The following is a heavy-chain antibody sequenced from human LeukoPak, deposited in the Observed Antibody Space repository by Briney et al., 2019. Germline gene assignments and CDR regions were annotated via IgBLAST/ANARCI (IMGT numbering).Heavy chain of an antibody. Sequence: GASVKVSCKASGGTFSSYAISWVRQAPGQGLEWMGRIIPILGIANYAQKFQGRVTITADKSTSTAYMELSSLRSEDTAVYYCARDYYDSSALDYWGQGTLVTVSS. CDR2: IIPILGIA. J-gene: IGHJ4*02. CDR1: GGTFSSYA. D-gene: IGHD3-22*01. CDR3: ARDYYDSSALDY. V-gene: IGHV1-69*04.